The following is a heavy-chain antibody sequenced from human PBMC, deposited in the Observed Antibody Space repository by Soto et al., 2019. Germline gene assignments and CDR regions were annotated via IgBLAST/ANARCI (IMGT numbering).Heavy chain of an antibody. D-gene: IGHD2-2*01. V-gene: IGHV3-48*01. J-gene: IGHJ6*03. CDR3: ARDFAPCSSTSCYYYYYMDV. CDR2: ISSSSSTI. Sequence: PGGSLRLSCAASGFTFSSYSMNWVRQAPGKGLEWVSYISSSSSTIYYADSVKGRFTISRDNAKNSLYLQMNSLRAEDTAVYYCARDFAPCSSTSCYYYYYMDVWGKGTTVTVSS. CDR1: GFTFSSYS.